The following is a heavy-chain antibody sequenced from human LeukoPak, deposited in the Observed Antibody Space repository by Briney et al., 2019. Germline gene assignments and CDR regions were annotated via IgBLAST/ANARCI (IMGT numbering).Heavy chain of an antibody. J-gene: IGHJ5*02. V-gene: IGHV1-18*04. CDR2: ISAYNGNT. CDR3: ARSGLYSSSWYGWFDP. Sequence: ASVKVSCKASGYTFTSYGISWVRQAPGHGLEWMGWISAYNGNTNYAQKLQGRVTMTTDTSTSTAYMELRSLRSDDTAVYYCARSGLYSSSWYGWFDPWGQGTLVTVSS. D-gene: IGHD6-13*01. CDR1: GYTFTSYG.